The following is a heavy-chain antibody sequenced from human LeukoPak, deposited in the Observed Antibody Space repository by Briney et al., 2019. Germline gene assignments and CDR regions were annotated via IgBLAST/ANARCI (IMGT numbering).Heavy chain of an antibody. CDR1: GGSVSSYS. D-gene: IGHD2-15*01. J-gene: IGHJ5*02. Sequence: PSETLSLTCTVSGGSVSSYSWSWIRQPPGKGLEWIGYIYHSGSTYYNPSLKSRVTISVDRSKNQFSLKLSSVTAADTAVYYCARGEGNCSGGSCYSSWFDPWGQGTLVTVSS. CDR2: IYHSGST. CDR3: ARGEGNCSGGSCYSSWFDP. V-gene: IGHV4-30-2*01.